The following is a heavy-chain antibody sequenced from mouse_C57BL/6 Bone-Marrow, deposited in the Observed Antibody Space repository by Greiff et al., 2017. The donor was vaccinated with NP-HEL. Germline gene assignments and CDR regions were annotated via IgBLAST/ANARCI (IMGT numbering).Heavy chain of an antibody. CDR1: GFTFSDYG. Sequence: EVKVEESGGGLVQPGGSLKLSCAASGFTFSDYGMAWVRQAPRKGPEWVAFISNLAYSIYYADTVTGRFTISRENAKNTLYLEMSSLGSEDTAMYYCAGLTTVVPTRYWGQGTTLTVSS. V-gene: IGHV5-15*04. CDR2: ISNLAYSI. CDR3: AGLTTVVPTRY. D-gene: IGHD1-1*01. J-gene: IGHJ2*01.